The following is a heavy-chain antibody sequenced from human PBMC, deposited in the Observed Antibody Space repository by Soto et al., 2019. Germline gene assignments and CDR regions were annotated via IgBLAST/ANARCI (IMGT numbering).Heavy chain of an antibody. V-gene: IGHV4-59*12. CDR3: ARAPVVVVVAAMGYNWFDP. D-gene: IGHD2-15*01. Sequence: SENLSLTCTVSGGSINGYYRSWIRQPPGKGLEWIGYIYDSGSTNYNPSLKSRVTISVDTSKNQFSLKLSSVTAADTAVYYCARAPVVVVVAAMGYNWFDPWGQGTLVTVSS. CDR1: GGSINGYY. J-gene: IGHJ5*02. CDR2: IYDSGST.